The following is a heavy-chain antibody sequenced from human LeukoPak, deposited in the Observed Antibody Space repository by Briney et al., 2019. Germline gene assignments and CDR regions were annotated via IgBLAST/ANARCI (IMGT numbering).Heavy chain of an antibody. Sequence: GASVKVSCKASGYTFTGYYIHWVRQAPGQGLEWMGWINPNSGGTNYAQKFQGRVTMTRDTSITTAYMELSRLTSDDTAVFYCARGGSAVAEYWGQGTLVTVSS. CDR2: INPNSGGT. CDR3: ARGGSAVAEY. V-gene: IGHV1-2*02. D-gene: IGHD6-19*01. J-gene: IGHJ4*02. CDR1: GYTFTGYY.